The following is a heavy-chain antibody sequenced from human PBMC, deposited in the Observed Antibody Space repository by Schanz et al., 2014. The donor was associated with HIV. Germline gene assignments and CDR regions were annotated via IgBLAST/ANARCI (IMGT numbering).Heavy chain of an antibody. Sequence: VQLVESGGGVVQPGRSLRLSCAASGFTFSSYAMHWVRQAPGKGLEWVAVISYDGSNKNYADSVKGRFTISRDNSKNTLYLQMNSLRAEDTAVYYCARSPSYGMDVWGQGTTVTVSS. V-gene: IGHV3-30-3*01. J-gene: IGHJ6*02. CDR1: GFTFSSYA. CDR3: ARSPSYGMDV. CDR2: ISYDGSNK.